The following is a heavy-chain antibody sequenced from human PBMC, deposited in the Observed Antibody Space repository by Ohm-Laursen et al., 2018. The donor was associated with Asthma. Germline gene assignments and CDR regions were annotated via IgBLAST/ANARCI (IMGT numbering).Heavy chain of an antibody. Sequence: PSETLSLTCPVSGDSFTSGGHYWSWIRQLPGKGLEWIGYIYYTGSTYYNPSLKSRVTISVDTSKKQFSLRLTSVTAADTAVYYCARDWGATTINDAFDVWGQGTTVIVSS. J-gene: IGHJ3*01. CDR1: GDSFTSGGHY. CDR2: IYYTGST. D-gene: IGHD1-26*01. V-gene: IGHV4-31*03. CDR3: ARDWGATTINDAFDV.